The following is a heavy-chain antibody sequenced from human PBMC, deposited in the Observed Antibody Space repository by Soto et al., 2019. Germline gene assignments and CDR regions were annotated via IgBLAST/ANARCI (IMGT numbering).Heavy chain of an antibody. D-gene: IGHD6-13*01. CDR3: RVAARQSSFDI. Sequence: ASVKVSCKASGYTFTSYDINWVRQATGQGLEWMGWMNPNSGNTGYAQKFQGRVTMTRKNSISTAYMELSSLRSEDTAVDYCRVAARQSSFDILGQGTMVTVSS. CDR1: GYTFTSYD. J-gene: IGHJ3*02. CDR2: MNPNSGNT. V-gene: IGHV1-8*01.